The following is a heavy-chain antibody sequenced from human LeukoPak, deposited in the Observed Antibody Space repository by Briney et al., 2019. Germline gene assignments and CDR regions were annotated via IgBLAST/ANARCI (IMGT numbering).Heavy chain of an antibody. J-gene: IGHJ6*02. CDR2: INHSGST. V-gene: IGHV4-34*01. CDR1: GGSFSGYY. D-gene: IGHD3-3*01. Sequence: SSETLSLTCAVYGGSFSGYYWSWIRQPPGKGLEWIGEINHSGSTNYNPSLKSRVTISVDTSKNQFSLKLSSVTAADTAVYYCGTSNDFWRGLGMDVWGQGTTVTVSS. CDR3: GTSNDFWRGLGMDV.